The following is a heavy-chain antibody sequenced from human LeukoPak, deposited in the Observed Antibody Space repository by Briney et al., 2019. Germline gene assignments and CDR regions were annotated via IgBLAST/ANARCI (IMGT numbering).Heavy chain of an antibody. J-gene: IGHJ6*03. CDR1: GGTSSSYA. Sequence: GASVKVSCKASGGTSSSYAITWVRQAPGQGLEWMGGIIPISGTANYAQKFQSRVTITTDESTSTAYMELSSLRSEDTAVYYCARVRYSSSWYGGYYYYYYMDVWGKGTTVTVSS. CDR3: ARVRYSSSWYGGYYYYYYMDV. CDR2: IIPISGTA. V-gene: IGHV1-69*05. D-gene: IGHD6-13*01.